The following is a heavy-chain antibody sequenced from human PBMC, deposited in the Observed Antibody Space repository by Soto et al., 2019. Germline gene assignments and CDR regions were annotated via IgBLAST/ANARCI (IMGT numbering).Heavy chain of an antibody. V-gene: IGHV1-3*01. Sequence: GASVKVSCKASGYTFTSYAMHWVRQAPGQRLEWMGWINAGNGNTRYSQEFQGRVTITRDTSASTAYMELSSLRSEDTAVYYCARDQASTVTTDYYYYGMDVWGQGTTVTVSS. J-gene: IGHJ6*02. CDR1: GYTFTSYA. D-gene: IGHD4-4*01. CDR2: INAGNGNT. CDR3: ARDQASTVTTDYYYYGMDV.